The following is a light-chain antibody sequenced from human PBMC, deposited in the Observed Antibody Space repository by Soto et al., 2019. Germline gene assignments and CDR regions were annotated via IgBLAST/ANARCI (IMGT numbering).Light chain of an antibody. J-gene: IGLJ2*01. CDR1: SSNIGNNY. Sequence: QSVLTQPPSVSAAPGQTVTISCSGSSSNIGNNYVSWYQQIPGTAPKLLIYDNSKRPSGVSDRFSGSKSGTSATLGITGLQTGDEADYYCISWDNSLSGEVFGGGTKLTVL. CDR3: ISWDNSLSGEV. CDR2: DNS. V-gene: IGLV1-51*01.